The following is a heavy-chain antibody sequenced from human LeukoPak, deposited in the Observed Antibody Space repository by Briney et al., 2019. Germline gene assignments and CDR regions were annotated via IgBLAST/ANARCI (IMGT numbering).Heavy chain of an antibody. J-gene: IGHJ4*02. CDR1: GYTFISYY. CDR3: ARDLGGLKPRGPIAY. V-gene: IGHV1-46*01. Sequence: ASVKVSRTASGYTFISYYFLWVRQAPGQGLEWMGIINHTSGITGYGQRFQGRLTMTRDTSTSTVYMELNSLKSDDTAVYYCARDLGGLKPRGPIAYWGQGTLVTVSS. D-gene: IGHD2-15*01. CDR2: INHTSGIT.